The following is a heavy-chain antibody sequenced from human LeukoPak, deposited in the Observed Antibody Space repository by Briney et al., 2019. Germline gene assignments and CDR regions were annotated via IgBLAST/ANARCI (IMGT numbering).Heavy chain of an antibody. CDR3: AKVSYYYGSGSYYNPPWDY. D-gene: IGHD3-10*01. J-gene: IGHJ4*02. Sequence: GGSLRLSCAASGFTLSSYWMSWVRQAPGKGLEWVANIKQDGSEKYYVDSVKGRFTISRDNAKNSLYLQMNSLRAEDTAVYYCAKVSYYYGSGSYYNPPWDYWGQGTLVTVSS. V-gene: IGHV3-7*01. CDR1: GFTLSSYW. CDR2: IKQDGSEK.